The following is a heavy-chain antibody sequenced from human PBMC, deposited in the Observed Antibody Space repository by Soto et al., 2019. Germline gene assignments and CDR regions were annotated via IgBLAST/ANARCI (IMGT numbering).Heavy chain of an antibody. J-gene: IGHJ6*01. Sequence: PGGSLRLSCAASGVTFSSYGMHLVRHAPGKGLEGGAGISYDGSNKYYADSVKCRFTISRDNSKNRLYLQMNMLTAADTAGYYVGKDRQWLVLYYYYGMDVWGQGTTVHVSP. CDR2: ISYDGSNK. CDR1: GVTFSSYG. D-gene: IGHD6-19*01. CDR3: GKDRQWLVLYYYYGMDV. V-gene: IGHV3-30*18.